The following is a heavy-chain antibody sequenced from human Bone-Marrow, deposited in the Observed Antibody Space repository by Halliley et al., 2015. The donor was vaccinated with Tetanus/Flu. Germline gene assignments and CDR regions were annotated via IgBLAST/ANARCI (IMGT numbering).Heavy chain of an antibody. D-gene: IGHD3-16*01. CDR1: GGSFSDYA. CDR3: ARLLDYSETRHF. Sequence: QMQLVQSGADMKKPGSSVKISCKSSGGSFSDYAVSWVRQAPGQGLEWMGNIFPIFGTVTYAQKFQGRVSITADASTTTAYMQLSSLTSDDTAVYYCARLLDYSETRHFWGQGTLVTVSS. CDR2: IFPIFGTV. J-gene: IGHJ4*02. V-gene: IGHV1-69*18.